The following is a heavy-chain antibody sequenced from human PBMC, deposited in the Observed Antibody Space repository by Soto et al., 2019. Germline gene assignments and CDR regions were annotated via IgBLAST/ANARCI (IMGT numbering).Heavy chain of an antibody. CDR1: RFTFSSYR. CDR2: INSDGSTT. CDR3: VKDGPGSSALGY. D-gene: IGHD6-19*01. V-gene: IGHV3-74*01. J-gene: IGHJ4*02. Sequence: EVQLVESGGGLVQPGGSLRLSCAASRFTFSSYRMHWVRQAPGKVLVWVSRINSDGSTTSYADSVEGRFTISRDNANNMLYLQMNSLSAEDTAVYYCVKDGPGSSALGYWGQGTLVTVSS.